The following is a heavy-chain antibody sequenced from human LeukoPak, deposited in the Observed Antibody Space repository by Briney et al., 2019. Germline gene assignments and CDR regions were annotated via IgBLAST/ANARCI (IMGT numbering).Heavy chain of an antibody. V-gene: IGHV3-23*01. D-gene: IGHD3-22*01. CDR1: GFTFSSYA. J-gene: IGHJ3*02. CDR2: ISGSGGST. CDR3: AKDITTMIVVVSHAFDI. Sequence: PGGSLRLSCAASGFTFSSYAMSWVRQAPGKGLEWVSAISGSGGSTYYADSVKGRFTISRDNSKNTLYLQMNSLRAEDTAMYYCAKDITTMIVVVSHAFDIWGQGTMVTVSS.